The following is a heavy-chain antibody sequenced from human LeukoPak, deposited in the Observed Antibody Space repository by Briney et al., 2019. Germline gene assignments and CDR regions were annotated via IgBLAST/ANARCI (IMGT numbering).Heavy chain of an antibody. V-gene: IGHV4-59*01. Sequence: SETLSLTCTVSGGSISSYYWSWIRQPPGKGLEWIGYIYYSGSTNYNPSLKSRVTISVDTSKNQFSLKLSSVTAADTAVYYCARDRRGMVRGVINWFDPWGQGTLVTVSS. CDR1: GGSISSYY. J-gene: IGHJ5*02. CDR3: ARDRRGMVRGVINWFDP. D-gene: IGHD3-10*01. CDR2: IYYSGST.